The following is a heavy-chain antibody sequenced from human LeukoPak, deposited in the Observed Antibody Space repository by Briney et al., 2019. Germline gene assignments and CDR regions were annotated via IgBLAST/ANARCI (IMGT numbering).Heavy chain of an antibody. D-gene: IGHD3-10*01. J-gene: IGHJ3*01. CDR2: IDTTTSYK. CDR3: ARGRSITILRGVAISDGFDV. CDR1: GFTFNTHG. Sequence: GGSVRLSCAASGFTFNTHGMNWVRQAPGKGLEWVSFIDTTTSYKYYADSVKGRFTISRDNAKNSLYLQMNSLRADDTALYYCARGRSITILRGVAISDGFDVWGQGTMVTVSS. V-gene: IGHV3-21*01.